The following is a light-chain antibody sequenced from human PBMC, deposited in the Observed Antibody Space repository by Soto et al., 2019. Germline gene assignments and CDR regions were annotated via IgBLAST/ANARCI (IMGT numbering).Light chain of an antibody. CDR3: QPYNTWPLT. CDR1: QSVSSN. CDR2: DAS. J-gene: IGKJ3*01. V-gene: IGKV3-15*01. Sequence: ETVMTQSPATLSVSPGERPTLSCRASQSVSSNLAWYQQKPGQAPRLLIYDASTRATGIPARFSGSGSGTAFTLTISSLQSEDFAVYYCQPYNTWPLTFGPGTKVDIK.